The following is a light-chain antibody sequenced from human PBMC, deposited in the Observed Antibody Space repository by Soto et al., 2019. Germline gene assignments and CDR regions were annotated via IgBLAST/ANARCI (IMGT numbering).Light chain of an antibody. CDR1: QSVSSD. J-gene: IGKJ4*01. V-gene: IGKV3-15*01. CDR2: GAS. Sequence: TLSVSPGERATLSCRASQSVSSDLAWYEQKPGQAPRLLIYGASTRATGIPARFSGSGSGTEFTLTISSLQSEDFAVYYCQQYNNWPLTFGGGTKVDIK. CDR3: QQYNNWPLT.